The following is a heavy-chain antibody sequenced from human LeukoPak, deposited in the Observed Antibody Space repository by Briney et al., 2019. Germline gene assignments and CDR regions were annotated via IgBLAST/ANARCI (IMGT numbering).Heavy chain of an antibody. V-gene: IGHV1-3*01. D-gene: IGHD2-2*01. CDR3: ARFRPYCSSTSCYRYWYFDL. Sequence: GASVTVSCTASGYTFTSYAMHWVRQAPGQRLEWMGWINAGNGNTKYSQKFQGRVTITRDTSASTAYMELSSLRSEDTAVYYCARFRPYCSSTSCYRYWYFDLWGRGTLVTVSS. CDR2: INAGNGNT. J-gene: IGHJ2*01. CDR1: GYTFTSYA.